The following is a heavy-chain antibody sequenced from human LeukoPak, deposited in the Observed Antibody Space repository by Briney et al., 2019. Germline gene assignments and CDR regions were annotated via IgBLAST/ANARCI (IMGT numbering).Heavy chain of an antibody. V-gene: IGHV3-21*01. CDR3: ARDDGSSCFSY. CDR1: GFTFSSYS. CDR2: ITGISSYM. J-gene: IGHJ4*02. Sequence: GGSLRLSCTASGFTFSSYSMNWVRQAPGKGLEWVSSITGISSYMYYTDSVKGRFTISRDNAKNSLYLQMNSLRAEDTAVYYCARDDGSSCFSYWGQGTLVTVSS. D-gene: IGHD3-10*01.